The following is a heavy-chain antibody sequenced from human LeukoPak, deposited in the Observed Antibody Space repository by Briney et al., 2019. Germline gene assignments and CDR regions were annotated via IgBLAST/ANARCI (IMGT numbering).Heavy chain of an antibody. V-gene: IGHV3-23*01. J-gene: IGHJ4*02. CDR2: ISVSGGSR. CDR3: AEQSGYYTS. CDR1: GFTFRSYA. D-gene: IGHD3-22*01. Sequence: GGSLRLSCAASGFTFRSYAFSWVRQAPGKGLEWVAAISVSGGSRYYADFVKGRFTISRDNSKNPMYLQMNSLRAEDTAVYYCAEQSGYYTSGGQGTLVTVSS.